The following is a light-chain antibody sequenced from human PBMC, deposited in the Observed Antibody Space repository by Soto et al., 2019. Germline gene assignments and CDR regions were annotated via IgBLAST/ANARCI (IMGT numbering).Light chain of an antibody. CDR2: GTS. CDR3: QQYDSSHLT. V-gene: IGKV3-20*01. Sequence: ENVLTQSPGTLSLSPGERATLSCRASQSVTSSYLAWYQQKPGQAPSLLIDGTSSRASGIPDRFSGSGSGTDFTLTISRLEPEDFAVYYCQQYDSSHLTFGGGTKVEIK. CDR1: QSVTSSY. J-gene: IGKJ4*01.